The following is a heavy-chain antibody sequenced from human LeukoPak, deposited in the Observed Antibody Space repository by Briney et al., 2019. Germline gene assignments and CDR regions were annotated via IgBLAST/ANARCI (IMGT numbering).Heavy chain of an antibody. Sequence: GGSLRLSCAASGFTVSSNYMTWVRQAPGKGLEWVSTLYNGGSPHYADSVKGRFTISSDKSKNTLFLQMNSLRAEDTAVYYCARAQDYCSGGSCYGYFQHWGQGSLVTVSS. CDR2: LYNGGSP. V-gene: IGHV3-53*01. D-gene: IGHD2-15*01. J-gene: IGHJ1*01. CDR1: GFTVSSNY. CDR3: ARAQDYCSGGSCYGYFQH.